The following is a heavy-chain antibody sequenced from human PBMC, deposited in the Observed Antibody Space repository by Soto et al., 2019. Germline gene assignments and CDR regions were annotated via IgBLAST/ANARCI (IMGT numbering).Heavy chain of an antibody. CDR1: GFTFSDYY. J-gene: IGHJ6*03. V-gene: IGHV3-11*01. CDR3: AREPTIFGVVTYYMDV. CDR2: ISSSGSTI. Sequence: GGSLRLSCAVSGFTFSDYYMSCIRQAPGKGLEWVSYISSSGSTIYYADSVKGRFTISRDNAKNSLYLQMNSLRAEDTAVYYCAREPTIFGVVTYYMDVWGKGTTVTVSS. D-gene: IGHD3-3*01.